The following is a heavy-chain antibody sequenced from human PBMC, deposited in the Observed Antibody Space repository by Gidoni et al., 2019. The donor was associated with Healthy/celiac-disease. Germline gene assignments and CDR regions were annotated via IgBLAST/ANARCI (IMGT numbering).Heavy chain of an antibody. CDR3: ARPNYGDLDFDY. V-gene: IGHV4-4*02. Sequence: QVQLQESGPGLVKPSGTPSLTCAVPGGSISRRTWWSWVRQPPGKGLEWIVEIYHSGSTNYNPSLKGRVTISVDKSKNQFSLKLSSVTAADTAVYYCARPNYGDLDFDYWGQGTLVTVSS. CDR1: GGSISRRTW. CDR2: IYHSGST. D-gene: IGHD4-17*01. J-gene: IGHJ4*02.